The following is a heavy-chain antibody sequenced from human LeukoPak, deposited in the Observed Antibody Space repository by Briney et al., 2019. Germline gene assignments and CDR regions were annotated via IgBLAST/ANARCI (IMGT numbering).Heavy chain of an antibody. CDR2: IYYSGST. J-gene: IGHJ4*02. Sequence: SETLSLTCTVSGVSISSSSYYWGWIRQPPGKGLEWIGSIYYSGSTYYNPSLKSRVTISVDTSKNQFSLKLSSVTAADTAVYYCARLNWPLYDTDFDYWGQGTLVTVSS. CDR3: ARLNWPLYDTDFDY. V-gene: IGHV4-39*01. D-gene: IGHD1-1*01. CDR1: GVSISSSSYY.